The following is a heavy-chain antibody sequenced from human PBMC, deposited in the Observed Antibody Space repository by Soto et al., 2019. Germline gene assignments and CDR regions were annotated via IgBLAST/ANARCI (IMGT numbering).Heavy chain of an antibody. V-gene: IGHV3-30*18. Sequence: QVQLVESGGGVVQPGRSLRLSCAASGFTFSSYGIHWVRQAPGKGLEWVAVISYDGSNKYYGDSVKGRFTISRDNSKKTLYLQMNSLRAKDTAVYYCAKGGYHYGMDVWGQGTTVTVSS. CDR1: GFTFSSYG. J-gene: IGHJ6*02. CDR2: ISYDGSNK. CDR3: AKGGYHYGMDV. D-gene: IGHD3-22*01.